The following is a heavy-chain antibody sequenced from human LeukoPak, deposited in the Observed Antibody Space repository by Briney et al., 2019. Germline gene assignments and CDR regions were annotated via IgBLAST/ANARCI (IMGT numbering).Heavy chain of an antibody. J-gene: IGHJ3*02. CDR3: ARDQALDDSSVNGAFDI. CDR2: IYYSGST. CDR1: GASITSGSYY. D-gene: IGHD3-22*01. V-gene: IGHV4-30-4*08. Sequence: SETLSLTCTVSGASITSGSYYWSWIRQPPGKGLEWIGYIYYSGSTYYNPSLKSRVTISVDTSKNQFSLKLSSVTAADTAVYYCARDQALDDSSVNGAFDIWGQGTMVTVSS.